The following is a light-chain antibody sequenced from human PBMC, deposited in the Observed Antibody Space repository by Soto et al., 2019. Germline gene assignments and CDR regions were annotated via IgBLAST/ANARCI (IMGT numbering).Light chain of an antibody. J-gene: IGKJ4*01. V-gene: IGKV3-15*01. CDR3: QQYDKWPPVT. CDR1: ESVRSY. CDR2: AAS. Sequence: EIVMTQSPGTLSLSPGERATLSCRASESVRSYLAWYQQKPGQAPRLLIYAASARATGVPARFSGSGSGTEFTLTISSLQSEDFAVYYCQQYDKWPPVTFGGGTKVDI.